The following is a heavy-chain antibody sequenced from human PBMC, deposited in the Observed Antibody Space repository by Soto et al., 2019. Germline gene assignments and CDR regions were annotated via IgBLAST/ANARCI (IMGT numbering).Heavy chain of an antibody. V-gene: IGHV1-18*01. J-gene: IGHJ4*02. Sequence: QIPLVQSENEVKKPGASVRVSCKASGYGITTYGLSWVRQAPGQGLEGMGWISPKKESTDYAEKFRGRFTITADTSTNTAYMELRSLISDDTAFYYCARDRSSNDYWGQGTLVTVSS. CDR3: ARDRSSNDY. CDR1: GYGITTYG. CDR2: ISPKKEST.